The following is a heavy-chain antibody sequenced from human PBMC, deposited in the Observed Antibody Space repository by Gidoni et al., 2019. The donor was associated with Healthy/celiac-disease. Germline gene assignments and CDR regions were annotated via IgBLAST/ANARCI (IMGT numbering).Heavy chain of an antibody. Sequence: EVQLVESGGGLVKPGGSLRRDCAASGFTFCNAWMSWVRQAPGKGLEWVGRIKSKTDGGTTDYAAPVKGRFTISRDDSKNTLYLQMNSLKTEDTAVYYCTTEGIADATRGDYWGQGTLVTVSS. V-gene: IGHV3-15*01. CDR2: IKSKTDGGTT. J-gene: IGHJ4*02. D-gene: IGHD1-20*01. CDR3: TTEGIADATRGDY. CDR1: GFTFCNAW.